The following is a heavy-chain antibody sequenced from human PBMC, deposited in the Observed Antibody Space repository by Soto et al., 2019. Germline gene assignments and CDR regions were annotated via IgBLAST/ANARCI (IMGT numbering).Heavy chain of an antibody. CDR2: ISVYNGNT. CDR1: GYTFTSYG. V-gene: IGHV1-18*01. CDR3: ARYWLHSSTYYYYGMDV. J-gene: IGHJ6*02. D-gene: IGHD6-6*01. Sequence: SVKVSCKASGYTFTSYGISLVRQAPGQRLEWMGGISVYNGNTNYAQKLQGRVTMTTDTYPSTAYMELRSLRYDDTAVYSCARYWLHSSTYYYYGMDVWGQGTTVTVSS.